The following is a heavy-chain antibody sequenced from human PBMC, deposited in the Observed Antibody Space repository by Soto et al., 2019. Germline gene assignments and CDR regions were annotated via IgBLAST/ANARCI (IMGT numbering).Heavy chain of an antibody. CDR1: GGTFSSYA. J-gene: IGHJ5*02. D-gene: IGHD3-22*01. CDR2: IIPIFGTA. CDR3: ARDPYYYDSSGYYYWFDP. V-gene: IGHV1-69*13. Sequence: EASVKVSCKASGGTFSSYAISWVRQAPGQGLEWMGGIIPIFGTANYAQKFQGRVTITADESTSTAYMELSSLRSEDTAVYYCARDPYYYDSSGYYYWFDPWGQGTLVTVSS.